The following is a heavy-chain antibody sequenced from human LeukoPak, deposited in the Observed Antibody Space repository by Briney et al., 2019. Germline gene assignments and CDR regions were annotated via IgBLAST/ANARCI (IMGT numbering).Heavy chain of an antibody. Sequence: ASVKVSCKASGGTFSSYAISWVRQAPGQGLEWMGGIIPIFGTANYAQKFQGRVTMTRDTSTSTAYMELRSLRSDDTAVYYCARIPGRLRADYYYYYMDVWGKGTTVTVSS. CDR1: GGTFSSYA. V-gene: IGHV1-69*05. D-gene: IGHD5-12*01. CDR2: IIPIFGTA. CDR3: ARIPGRLRADYYYYYMDV. J-gene: IGHJ6*03.